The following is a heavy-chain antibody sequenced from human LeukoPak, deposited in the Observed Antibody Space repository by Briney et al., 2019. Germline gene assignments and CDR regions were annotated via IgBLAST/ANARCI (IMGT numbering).Heavy chain of an antibody. Sequence: GGSLRLSCAASGFTFSSYWMSWVRQAPGKGLEWVANIKQDGSDKYYVDSVKGRFTISRDNAKNSLYLQMNSLRAEDTAVYYCARDLTYYDFWSGPDDAFDIWGQGTMVTVSS. CDR2: IKQDGSDK. CDR3: ARDLTYYDFWSGPDDAFDI. CDR1: GFTFSSYW. V-gene: IGHV3-7*01. D-gene: IGHD3-3*01. J-gene: IGHJ3*02.